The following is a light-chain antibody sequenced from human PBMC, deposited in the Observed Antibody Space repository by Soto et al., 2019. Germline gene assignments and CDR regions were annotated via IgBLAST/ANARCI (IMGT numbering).Light chain of an antibody. CDR1: SSDVVRYNY. J-gene: IGLJ1*01. CDR3: SSYAGGNNLYV. CDR2: EVT. V-gene: IGLV2-8*01. Sequence: QSALTQPPSASGSPGQSVTISCTGTSSDVVRYNYVSWYQQHPGKAPKLMISEVTKRPSGVPDRFSGSKSGNTASLTVSGLQAEDEADYYCSSYAGGNNLYVFGTGTKVTV.